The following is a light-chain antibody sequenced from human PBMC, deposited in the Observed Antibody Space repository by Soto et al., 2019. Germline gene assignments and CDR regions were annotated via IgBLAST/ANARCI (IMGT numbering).Light chain of an antibody. CDR2: ETS. CDR1: TGDVTSGHY. V-gene: IGLV7-46*01. J-gene: IGLJ1*01. Sequence: QAVVTQEPSLTVSPGGTVTLTCASSTGDVTSGHYPYWIQQKPGQAPRTLIYETSNKHSWTPARFSGSLLGGKAALTLSGAQPEDEAEFYCLLSDGGEGVFGTGTKLTVL. CDR3: LLSDGGEGV.